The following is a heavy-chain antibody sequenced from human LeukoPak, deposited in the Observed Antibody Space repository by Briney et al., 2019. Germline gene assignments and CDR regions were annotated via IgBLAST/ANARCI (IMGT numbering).Heavy chain of an antibody. Sequence: GGSLRLSCAASGFTFSGYSMNWVRQAPGKGLEWVSSISSSSSYIYYADSVKGRFTISRDNAKNSLYLQMNSLRAEDTAVYYCARGGVVVPAADIQLDYWGQGTLVTVSS. V-gene: IGHV3-21*01. J-gene: IGHJ4*02. D-gene: IGHD2-2*01. CDR1: GFTFSGYS. CDR3: ARGGVVVPAADIQLDY. CDR2: ISSSSSYI.